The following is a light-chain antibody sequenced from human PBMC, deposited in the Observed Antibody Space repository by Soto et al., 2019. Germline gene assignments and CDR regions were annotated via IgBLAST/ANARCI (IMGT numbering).Light chain of an antibody. CDR1: GSAIVNYNL. Sequence: QSALTQHASVSGSPGQSITISCTGTGSAIVNYNLVSWYQQPPGQAPRLVIFESTKRPSGVSDRFSASKSGNTASLTISGLQAEDEADYYCCSCVSGSPFDVLFGGGTKLTVL. J-gene: IGLJ3*02. CDR2: EST. V-gene: IGLV2-23*01. CDR3: CSCVSGSPFDVL.